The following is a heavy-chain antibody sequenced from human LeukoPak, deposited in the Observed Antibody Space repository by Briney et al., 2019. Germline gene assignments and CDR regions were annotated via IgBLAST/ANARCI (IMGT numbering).Heavy chain of an antibody. CDR2: IKEDGSEI. J-gene: IGHJ4*02. Sequence: GGSLRLSCAASAFTFSNYWMSWVRQAPGKGLEWVANIKEDGSEINYVDSVKGRFTISRDNAKNSLYLQMNSLRVDDTAVYYCARSNLIGYDYWGQGTLVTVSS. D-gene: IGHD3-9*01. CDR3: ARSNLIGYDY. V-gene: IGHV3-7*01. CDR1: AFTFSNYW.